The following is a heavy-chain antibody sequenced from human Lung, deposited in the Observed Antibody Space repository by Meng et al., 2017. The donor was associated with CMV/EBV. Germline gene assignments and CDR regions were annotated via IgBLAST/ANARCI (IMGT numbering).Heavy chain of an antibody. CDR2: INPSGGST. CDR3: ARGGDIVVVPAAIPWHY. D-gene: IGHD2-2*02. V-gene: IGHV1-46*01. CDR1: GYTFTSYY. Sequence: ASVXVSXXASGYTFTSYYMHWVRQAPGQGLEWMGIINPSGGSTSYAQKFQGRVTMTRDTSTSTVYMELSSLRSEDTAVYYCARGGDIVVVPAAIPWHYWGQGTLVTVSS. J-gene: IGHJ4*02.